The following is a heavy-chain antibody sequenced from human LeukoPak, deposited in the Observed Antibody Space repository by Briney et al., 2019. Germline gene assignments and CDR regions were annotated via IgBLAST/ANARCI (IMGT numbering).Heavy chain of an antibody. CDR2: IYYSGST. D-gene: IGHD2-2*01. CDR3: ARDGGYCSSTSCFNWFDP. Sequence: SETLSLTCTVSGGSISSYYWGWIRQPPGKGLEWIGYIYYSGSTNYNPSLKSRVTISVDTSKNQFSLKLSSVTAADTAVYYCARDGGYCSSTSCFNWFDPWGQGTLVTVSS. V-gene: IGHV4-59*01. CDR1: GGSISSYY. J-gene: IGHJ5*02.